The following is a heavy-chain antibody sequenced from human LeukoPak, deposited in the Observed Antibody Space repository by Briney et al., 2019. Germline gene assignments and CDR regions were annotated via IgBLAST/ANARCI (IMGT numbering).Heavy chain of an antibody. Sequence: SETLSLTCTVSGGSISSYYWSWIRQPPGKGLEWIGYIYYSGSTNYNPSLKSRVTISVDTSKNQFSLKLSSVTAVDTAVYYCARQSYSGYDFSYYFDNWGQGTLVTVSS. V-gene: IGHV4-59*08. CDR2: IYYSGST. CDR1: GGSISSYY. CDR3: ARQSYSGYDFSYYFDN. D-gene: IGHD5-12*01. J-gene: IGHJ4*02.